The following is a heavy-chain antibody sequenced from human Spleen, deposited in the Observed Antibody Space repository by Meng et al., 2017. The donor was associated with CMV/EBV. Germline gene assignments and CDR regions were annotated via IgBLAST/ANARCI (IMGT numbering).Heavy chain of an antibody. J-gene: IGHJ4*02. CDR3: ASELTGTCYVDF. V-gene: IGHV1-46*01. Sequence: CHASGSTFTNYHVPWPRPAPGQGLELMGVINPNGRTTNSAQQFHGTVTITKDTSTSMVYMELSRLRSEDTAVYYCASELTGTCYVDFWGRGTLVTVSS. D-gene: IGHD1-14*01. CDR2: INPNGRTT. CDR1: GSTFTNYH.